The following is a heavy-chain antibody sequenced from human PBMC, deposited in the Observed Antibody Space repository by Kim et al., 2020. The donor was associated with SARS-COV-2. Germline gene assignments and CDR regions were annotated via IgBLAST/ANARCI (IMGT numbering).Heavy chain of an antibody. CDR3: ALRTISESAFGI. Sequence: TDYPDSVKGRFAISRDNSKNTLYLQLNNLRDEDTALYYCALRTISESAFGIWGQGTLVAVSS. J-gene: IGHJ3*02. V-gene: IGHV3-23*01. D-gene: IGHD3-10*01. CDR2: T.